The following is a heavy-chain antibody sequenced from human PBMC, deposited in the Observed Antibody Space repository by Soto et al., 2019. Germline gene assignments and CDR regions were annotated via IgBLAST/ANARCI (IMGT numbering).Heavy chain of an antibody. Sequence: SETLSLTCTVSGGSISSYYWSWIRQPPGKGLEWIGYIYHSGSTDYNPSLKSRIIISVDTSKNQFSLKLSSVTAADTAVYYCARVSLGYGDFDYWGQGTQVTVSS. D-gene: IGHD5-18*01. V-gene: IGHV4-4*09. CDR3: ARVSLGYGDFDY. CDR2: IYHSGST. J-gene: IGHJ4*02. CDR1: GGSISSYY.